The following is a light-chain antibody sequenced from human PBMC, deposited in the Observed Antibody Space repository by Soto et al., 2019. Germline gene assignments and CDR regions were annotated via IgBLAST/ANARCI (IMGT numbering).Light chain of an antibody. CDR2: GAS. CDR3: QQYNNWLWT. Sequence: EMVMTQSPATLSVNPGERATLSCRASQSVSSNLAWYQQKPGQAPRLLIYGASTRATGIPARFSGSGSGTEFTLTISSLQSEDFAVYYCQQYNNWLWTFGQGTKVDIK. V-gene: IGKV3-15*01. J-gene: IGKJ1*01. CDR1: QSVSSN.